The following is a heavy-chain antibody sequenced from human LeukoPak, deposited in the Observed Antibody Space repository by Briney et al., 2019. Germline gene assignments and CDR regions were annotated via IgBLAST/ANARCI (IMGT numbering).Heavy chain of an antibody. V-gene: IGHV4-39*07. CDR3: AQAAVYSGGYYQLDY. CDR1: GGSLSSSTYY. D-gene: IGHD1-26*01. J-gene: IGHJ4*02. Sequence: SETLSLTCTVSGGSLSSSTYYWGWIRQPPGKGLEWIGSLYYSGSTYYNPSLKSRVSISVDTSKNQFSLKLSSVTAADTAVYYCAQAAVYSGGYYQLDYWGQGTLVTVSS. CDR2: LYYSGST.